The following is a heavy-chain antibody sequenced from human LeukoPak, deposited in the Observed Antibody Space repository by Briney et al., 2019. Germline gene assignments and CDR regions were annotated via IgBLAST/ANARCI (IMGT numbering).Heavy chain of an antibody. D-gene: IGHD3-22*01. CDR3: ARGIYDSSGYYFDY. Sequence: GSLRLSCAASGFTFSSYEMNWVRQAPGKGLEWIGYIYYSGSTNYNPSLKSRVTISVDTSKNQFSLKLSSVTAADTAVYYCARGIYDSSGYYFDYWGQGTLVTVSS. V-gene: IGHV4-59*01. CDR2: IYYSGST. J-gene: IGHJ4*02. CDR1: GFTFSSYE.